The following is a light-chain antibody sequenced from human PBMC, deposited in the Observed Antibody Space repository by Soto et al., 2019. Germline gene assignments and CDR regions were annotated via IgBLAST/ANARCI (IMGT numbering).Light chain of an antibody. CDR1: QSVSSN. CDR3: QQYNNWPPLT. J-gene: IGKJ4*01. CDR2: GAS. V-gene: IGKV3-15*01. Sequence: EIVMTQSPATLSVSPGERATLSCRASQSVSSNLAWYQQKPVQAPRILIYGASTRSTGIPARFSGSGSGTEFTLTISSLQSEDFAVYYCQQYNNWPPLTFGGGTKVEIK.